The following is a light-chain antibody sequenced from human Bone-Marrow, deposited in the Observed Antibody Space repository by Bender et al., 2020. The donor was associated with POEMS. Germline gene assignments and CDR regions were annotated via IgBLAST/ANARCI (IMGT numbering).Light chain of an antibody. CDR1: SSDVGDYNY. CDR3: TSYTSSNSLDV. CDR2: EVT. J-gene: IGLJ1*01. Sequence: QSALTQPASVSGSPGQSVTISCTGTSSDVGDYNYVSWYQQYPGKAPQLMIYEVTQRPSGVPDRFSGSKSGNTASLTVSGLRAEDEADYYCTSYTSSNSLDVFGTGTKVTVL. V-gene: IGLV2-14*01.